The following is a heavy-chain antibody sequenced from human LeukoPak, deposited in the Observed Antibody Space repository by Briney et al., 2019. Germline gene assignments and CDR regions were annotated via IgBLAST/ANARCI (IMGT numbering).Heavy chain of an antibody. CDR1: GFTVSSKY. CDR3: TMRGNTWYDC. V-gene: IGHV3-53*01. CDR2: IYSGGST. J-gene: IGHJ4*02. Sequence: GGSLRLSCAPSGFTVSSKYMSWVRQAPGKGLEWVSVIYSGGSTYYTDSVKGRFTISRDNSKNTVDLQMNSLRVEDTAVYYCTMRGNTWYDCWGQGTLVTVSS. D-gene: IGHD6-13*01.